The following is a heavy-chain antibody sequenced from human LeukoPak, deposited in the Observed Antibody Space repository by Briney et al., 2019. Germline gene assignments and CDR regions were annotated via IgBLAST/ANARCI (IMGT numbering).Heavy chain of an antibody. V-gene: IGHV1-2*02. CDR2: INPNSGGT. Sequence: ASVKVSCKASGYTFTCYFMHWVRQAPGQGLEWMGWINPNSGGTHYAQKFQGRVTMTRDTSISTAYMELSRLRSDDTALYYCARDERYDSSGYPFDYWGQGTLVTVSS. CDR3: ARDERYDSSGYPFDY. J-gene: IGHJ4*02. D-gene: IGHD3-22*01. CDR1: GYTFTCYF.